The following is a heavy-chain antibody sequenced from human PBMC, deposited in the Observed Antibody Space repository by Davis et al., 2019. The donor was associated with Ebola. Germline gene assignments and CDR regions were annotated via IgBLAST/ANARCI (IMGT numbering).Heavy chain of an antibody. D-gene: IGHD3-22*01. V-gene: IGHV4-59*08. CDR1: GDSIKSYF. J-gene: IGHJ4*02. Sequence: PSETLSLTCTVSGDSIKSYFWSWIRQPPGKGLEWIGYIYYGRITKYNPSLESRVTISVDTSKAQISLKLTSVTAADTAMYDCARLGLPSDSGYYYHQDYCGQGTLVTVSS. CDR2: IYYGRIT. CDR3: ARLGLPSDSGYYYHQDY.